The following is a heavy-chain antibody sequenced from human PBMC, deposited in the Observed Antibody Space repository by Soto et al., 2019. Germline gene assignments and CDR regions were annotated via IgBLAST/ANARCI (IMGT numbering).Heavy chain of an antibody. CDR2: IYYRGST. J-gene: IGHJ5*02. V-gene: IGHV4-31*03. CDR3: ARWWSGSRQGFDP. CDR1: GGSISSGDYY. D-gene: IGHD3-3*01. Sequence: QVQLQESGPGLVKPSQTLSLTCTVSGGSISSGDYYWSWIRQHPGKGREWIGYIYYRGSTYYTPSLKGRVTRSVDTSKNQFSLKLSSVTAADTAVYYCARWWSGSRQGFDPWGQGTLVTVSS.